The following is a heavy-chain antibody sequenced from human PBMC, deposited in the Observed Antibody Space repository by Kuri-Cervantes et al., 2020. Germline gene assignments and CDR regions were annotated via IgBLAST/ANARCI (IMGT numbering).Heavy chain of an antibody. CDR3: ARDRQRYGYYYGMDV. V-gene: IGHV4-30-4*01. J-gene: IGHJ6*02. CDR2: IYYSGST. CDR1: GGSISSGDYY. D-gene: IGHD4-17*01. Sequence: SCTVSGGSISSGDYYWSWIRQPPGKGLEWIGYIYYSGSTYYNPSLKSRVTISVDTSKNQFSLKLSSVTAADTAVYYCARDRQRYGYYYGMDVWGQGTTVTVSS.